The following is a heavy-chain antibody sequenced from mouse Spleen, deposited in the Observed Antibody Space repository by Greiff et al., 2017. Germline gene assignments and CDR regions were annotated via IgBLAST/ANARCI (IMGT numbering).Heavy chain of an antibody. CDR3: ARHGSFYAMDY. CDR1: GFTFSDYY. V-gene: IGHV5-12*02. CDR2: ISNGGGST. J-gene: IGHJ4*01. Sequence: EVKLVESGGGLVQPGGSLKLSCATSGFTFSDYYMYWVRQTPEKRLEWVAYISNGGGSTYYPDTVKGRFTISRDNAKNTLYLQLSRLKSEDTAMYYCARHGSFYAMDYWGQGASGTGSS. D-gene: IGHD1-1*02.